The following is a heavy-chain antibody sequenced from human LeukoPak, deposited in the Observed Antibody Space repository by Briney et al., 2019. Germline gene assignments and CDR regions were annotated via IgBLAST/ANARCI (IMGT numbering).Heavy chain of an antibody. CDR3: AKALWFGEFVAGTVYYHYGMDV. CDR1: GFTYSSSA. CDR2: IGASGGST. Sequence: GGSLRLSCAASGFTYSSSAMSWVRQVPGKGLEWVSGIGASGGSTNYADSVRGRFTISRDNSKNTLYLQMNSLRAEDTAVYYCAKALWFGEFVAGTVYYHYGMDVWGQGTTVTVSS. J-gene: IGHJ6*02. D-gene: IGHD3-10*01. V-gene: IGHV3-23*01.